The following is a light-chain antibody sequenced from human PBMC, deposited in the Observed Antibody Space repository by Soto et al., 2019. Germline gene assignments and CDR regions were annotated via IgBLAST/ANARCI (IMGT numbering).Light chain of an antibody. Sequence: QSALTQPASVSGSPGQSITISCTGTSSDVGAYNYVSWHQQHPGKAPILMIYDVSNRPSGVSNRFSGSKSGNTASLTISGLQAEDEYDYYCSSKSGGTYVFGTGTKLTVL. CDR3: SSKSGGTYV. CDR2: DVS. J-gene: IGLJ1*01. V-gene: IGLV2-14*03. CDR1: SSDVGAYNY.